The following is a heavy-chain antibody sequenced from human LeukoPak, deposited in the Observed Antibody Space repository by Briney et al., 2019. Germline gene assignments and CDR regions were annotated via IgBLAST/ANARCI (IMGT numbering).Heavy chain of an antibody. CDR2: IYDSGSI. V-gene: IGHV4-59*11. CDR1: GGSISSHY. CDR3: AREVLRSGWYGGAFDY. Sequence: PSETLSLTCTVSGGSISSHYWSWIRRPPGKGLEWIGYIYDSGSINYNPSLKSRVTISVDTSKNQFSLKLSSVTAADTAVYYCAREVLRSGWYGGAFDYWGQGTLVTVST. D-gene: IGHD6-19*01. J-gene: IGHJ4*02.